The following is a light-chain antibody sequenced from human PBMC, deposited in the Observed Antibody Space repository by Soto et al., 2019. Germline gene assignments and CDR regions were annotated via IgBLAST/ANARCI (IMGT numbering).Light chain of an antibody. CDR3: KSYTSSSTYV. V-gene: IGLV2-14*03. J-gene: IGLJ1*01. CDR2: DVN. CDR1: SSDVGGYNY. Sequence: QSVLTQPASVSGSPGQSITISCTGTSSDVGGYNYVSWYQHNPGKAPKLMMYDVNNRPSGVSNRFSGSQSGNAASLTISGLQAADAADYFCKSYTSSSTYVFGTGTKLTVL.